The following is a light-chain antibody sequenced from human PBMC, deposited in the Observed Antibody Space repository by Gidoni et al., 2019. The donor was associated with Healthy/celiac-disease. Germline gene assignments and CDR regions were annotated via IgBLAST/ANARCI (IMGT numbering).Light chain of an antibody. CDR1: QSVSSN. V-gene: IGKV3-15*01. CDR3: QQYNNWPPLT. Sequence: EIAISQSPATLSVSPGECSTLSCRASQSVSSNLAWYQQKPGQAPRLLIYGASTRATGIPARFSGSGSGTEFTLTISSLQSEDFAVYYCQQYNNWPPLTFGGGTKVEIK. J-gene: IGKJ4*01. CDR2: GAS.